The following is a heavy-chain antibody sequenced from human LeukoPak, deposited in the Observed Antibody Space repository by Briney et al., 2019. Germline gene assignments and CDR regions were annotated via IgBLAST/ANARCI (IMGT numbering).Heavy chain of an antibody. V-gene: IGHV4-4*07. J-gene: IGHJ3*02. Sequence: PSESLSLTCTVSGGSISSYDWSWIRQPAGKGLEWIGRIYTSVSTNYNPSLKSRVTMSVDTSKNQFSLKLSSVTAADTAVYYCARDLYYYYDSSGYYAKDAFDIWGQGTMVTVSS. CDR2: IYTSVST. CDR3: ARDLYYYYDSSGYYAKDAFDI. D-gene: IGHD3-22*01. CDR1: GGSISSYD.